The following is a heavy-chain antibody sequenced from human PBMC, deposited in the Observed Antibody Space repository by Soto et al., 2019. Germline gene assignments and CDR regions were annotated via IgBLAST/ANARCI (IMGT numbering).Heavy chain of an antibody. D-gene: IGHD3-22*01. J-gene: IGHJ3*02. CDR1: GFTFSSYS. CDR3: ARDRANYYDSSGPDPNDAFDI. Sequence: GGSLRLSCAASGFTFSSYSMNWVRQAPGKGLEWVSSISSSSSYIYYADSVKGRFTISRDNAKNSLYLQMNSLRAEDTAVYYCARDRANYYDSSGPDPNDAFDIWGQGTMVTVSS. CDR2: ISSSSSYI. V-gene: IGHV3-21*01.